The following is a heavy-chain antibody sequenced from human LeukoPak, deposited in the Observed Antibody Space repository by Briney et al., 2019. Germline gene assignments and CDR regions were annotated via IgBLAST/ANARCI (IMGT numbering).Heavy chain of an antibody. V-gene: IGHV3-11*06. D-gene: IGHD6-13*01. CDR2: ISSSSSYT. J-gene: IGHJ4*02. CDR1: GFTFSDYY. CDR3: ARDLRIGYSTDPDLDY. Sequence: GGSLRLSCAASGFTFSDYYMSWIRQAPGKGLEWVSYISSSSSYTNYADSVKGRFTISRDNAKNSLYLQMNSLRAEDTAVYYCARDLRIGYSTDPDLDYWGQGTLVTVSS.